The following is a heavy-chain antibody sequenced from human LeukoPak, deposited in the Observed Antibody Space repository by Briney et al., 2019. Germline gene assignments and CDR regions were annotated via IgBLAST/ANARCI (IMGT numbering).Heavy chain of an antibody. CDR3: ARGLDLEGLDY. CDR2: INDSGTS. J-gene: IGHJ4*02. V-gene: IGHV4-34*01. CDR1: GGSFSDYN. D-gene: IGHD1-1*01. Sequence: SETLSLTCAVSGGSFSDYNWTWLRQSPDKGLEWIGEINDSGTSHYNPSLKSRVTISVDTAKNQFSLELRSVPAADTAVYYCARGLDLEGLDYWGQGTLVTVSS.